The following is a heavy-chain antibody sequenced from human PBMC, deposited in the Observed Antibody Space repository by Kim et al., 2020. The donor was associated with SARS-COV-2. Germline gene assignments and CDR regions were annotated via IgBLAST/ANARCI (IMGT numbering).Heavy chain of an antibody. CDR2: IYYSGST. V-gene: IGHV4-39*07. D-gene: IGHD3-10*01. Sequence: SETLSLTCTVSGGSISSSSYYWGWIRQPPGKGLEWIGSIYYSGSTYYNPSLKSRVTISVDTSKNQFSLKLSSVTAADTAVYYCARDGTDYYGSGRDDAFDIWGQGTMVTVSS. J-gene: IGHJ3*02. CDR3: ARDGTDYYGSGRDDAFDI. CDR1: GGSISSSSYY.